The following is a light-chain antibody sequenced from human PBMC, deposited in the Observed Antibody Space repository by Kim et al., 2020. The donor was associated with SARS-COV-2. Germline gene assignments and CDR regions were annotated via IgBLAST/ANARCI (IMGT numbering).Light chain of an antibody. CDR2: YDS. CDR1: NIGSKS. CDR3: QVWDSSSDHRV. Sequence: PGKTARIACGGNNIGSKSVHWYQQKPGQAPVLVIYYDSERPSGIPERFSGSNSGNTATLTISRVEAGDEADYYCQVWDSSSDHRVFGGGTQLTVL. V-gene: IGLV3-21*04. J-gene: IGLJ2*01.